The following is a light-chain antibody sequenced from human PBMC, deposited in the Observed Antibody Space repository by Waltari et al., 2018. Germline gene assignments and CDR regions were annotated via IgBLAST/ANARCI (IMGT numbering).Light chain of an antibody. CDR3: QQRSNWPPLYT. Sequence: EIVLTQSPATLSLSPGERATLSCRASQSVSSYLAWYQQKPGQAPRLLIYDASNRATGIPARFSCSGSGTDFTLTISSLEPEDFAVYYCQQRSNWPPLYTFGQGTKLEIK. CDR1: QSVSSY. CDR2: DAS. J-gene: IGKJ2*01. V-gene: IGKV3-11*01.